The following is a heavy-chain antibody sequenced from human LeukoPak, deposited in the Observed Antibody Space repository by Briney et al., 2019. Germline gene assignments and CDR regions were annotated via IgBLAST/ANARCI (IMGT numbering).Heavy chain of an antibody. Sequence: SETLSLTCTVSGGSIRDLYWSWIRQSPQRRLEFIGYIQNSGSAEYNPSLKSRVTISVDTSKSQFSLKLKSVTAADTAVYYCASLAVPFGWYGGSYYWYMDVWGKGTTVTVSS. D-gene: IGHD6-19*01. J-gene: IGHJ6*03. V-gene: IGHV4-59*11. CDR3: ASLAVPFGWYGGSYYWYMDV. CDR1: GGSIRDLY. CDR2: IQNSGSA.